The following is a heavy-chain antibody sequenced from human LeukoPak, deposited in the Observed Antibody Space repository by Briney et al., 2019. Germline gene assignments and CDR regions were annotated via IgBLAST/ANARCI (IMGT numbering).Heavy chain of an antibody. D-gene: IGHD6-6*01. V-gene: IGHV4-4*07. CDR1: GGSISSYY. J-gene: IGHJ5*02. CDR3: AGSSSSFDWFDP. CDR2: IYTSGST. Sequence: SETLSLTCTVSGGSISSYYWSWIRQPAGKGLEWIGRIYTSGSTNYNPSLKSRVTMSVDTSKNQFSLKLSSVTAADTAVYYCAGSSSSFDWFDPWGQGTLITVSS.